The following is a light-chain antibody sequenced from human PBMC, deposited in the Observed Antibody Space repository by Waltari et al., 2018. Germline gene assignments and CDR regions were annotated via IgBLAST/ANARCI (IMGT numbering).Light chain of an antibody. J-gene: IGKJ1*01. CDR1: RSVSST. CDR2: DAS. Sequence: EVVMTQSPATLSVSPGERATLSCRASRSVSSTVAWYQQKPGQAPRLLISDASTRATGIPARFSGSGSGTEFTLTIGSLQSEDSAVYYCQQYHIWWTFGQGTKVEIK. CDR3: QQYHIWWT. V-gene: IGKV3-15*01.